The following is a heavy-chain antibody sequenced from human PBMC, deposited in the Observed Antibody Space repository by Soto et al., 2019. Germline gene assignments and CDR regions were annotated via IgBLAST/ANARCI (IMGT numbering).Heavy chain of an antibody. CDR2: INAGNGNT. CDR1: GYTFTNYA. Sequence: QVQLVQSGAEEKKPGASVKVSCKASGYTFTNYAMDWVRQAPGQRLEWMGWINAGNGNTKYSQNFQGRVTITRDTSASTAYMELSSLRFEDTAVYYCARGKGDNWNHGWYDPWGQGTLVTVSS. J-gene: IGHJ5*02. V-gene: IGHV1-3*05. CDR3: ARGKGDNWNHGWYDP. D-gene: IGHD1-20*01.